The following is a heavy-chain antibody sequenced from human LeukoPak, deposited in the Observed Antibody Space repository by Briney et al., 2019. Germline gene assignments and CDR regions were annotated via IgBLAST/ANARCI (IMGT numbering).Heavy chain of an antibody. J-gene: IGHJ4*02. CDR2: ISSSGSTI. Sequence: GGSLRLSCAASGFTFSSYEMNWVRQAPGKGLEWVSYISSSGSTIYYADSVKGRFTISRDNSKNTLYLQMNSLRAEDTAVYYCAKGPKTVAKNFDYWGQGTLVTVSS. D-gene: IGHD1-14*01. CDR1: GFTFSSYE. V-gene: IGHV3-48*03. CDR3: AKGPKTVAKNFDY.